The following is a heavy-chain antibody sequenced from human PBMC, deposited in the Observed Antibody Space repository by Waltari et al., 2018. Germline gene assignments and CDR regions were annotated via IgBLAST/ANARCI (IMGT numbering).Heavy chain of an antibody. D-gene: IGHD3-10*01. Sequence: QVQLQESGPGLVKPSETLSLTCVVSGGSMDSYFWNWLRQPPGKVLEWIGYVYYSGGSNYKSALGGRVTISADTSKNEVSLSLTSVTAADTAVYFCARGGHYDAVTSYYSDALHVWGRGTTVIVSS. V-gene: IGHV4-59*08. CDR1: GGSMDSYF. CDR3: ARGGHYDAVTSYYSDALHV. J-gene: IGHJ3*01. CDR2: VYYSGGS.